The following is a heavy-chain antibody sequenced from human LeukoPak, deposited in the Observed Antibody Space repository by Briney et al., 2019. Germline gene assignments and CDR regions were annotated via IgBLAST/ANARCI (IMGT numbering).Heavy chain of an antibody. D-gene: IGHD2-15*01. Sequence: SETLSLTCTVSGDSISNYYWSWIRQPPGKGLEWIGYIYYSGSTNYNPSFKSRVTMSVDTSKNQFSLKLSSVTAADTAVYYCARDTAYCSGGSCYSGDAFDIWGQGTMVTVSS. V-gene: IGHV4-59*12. CDR2: IYYSGST. J-gene: IGHJ3*02. CDR3: ARDTAYCSGGSCYSGDAFDI. CDR1: GDSISNYY.